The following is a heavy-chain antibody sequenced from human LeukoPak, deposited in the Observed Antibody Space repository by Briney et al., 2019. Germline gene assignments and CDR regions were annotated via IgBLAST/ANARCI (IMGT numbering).Heavy chain of an antibody. V-gene: IGHV3-23*01. J-gene: IGHJ4*02. CDR2: ISGSGGST. CDR3: AKGGTRYYDSSGYYFNY. Sequence: PGGSLRLSCAASGFTFSSYAMSWVRQAPGKGLEWVSAISGSGGSTYYADSVEGRFTISRDNSKNTLYLQMNSLRAEDTAVYYCAKGGTRYYDSSGYYFNYWGQGTLVTVSS. D-gene: IGHD3-22*01. CDR1: GFTFSSYA.